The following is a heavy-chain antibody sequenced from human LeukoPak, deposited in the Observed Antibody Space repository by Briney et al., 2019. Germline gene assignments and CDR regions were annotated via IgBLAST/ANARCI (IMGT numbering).Heavy chain of an antibody. CDR1: GGSISSSSYY. Sequence: SETLSLTCTVSGGSISSSSYYWGWIRQPPGKGLEWIGSIYYSGSTYYNPSLKSRVTISVDTSKNQFSLKLSSVTAADTAVYYCARHPKGFSGRPFDYWGQGTLVTVSS. V-gene: IGHV4-39*01. CDR3: ARHPKGFSGRPFDY. D-gene: IGHD1-26*01. CDR2: IYYSGST. J-gene: IGHJ4*02.